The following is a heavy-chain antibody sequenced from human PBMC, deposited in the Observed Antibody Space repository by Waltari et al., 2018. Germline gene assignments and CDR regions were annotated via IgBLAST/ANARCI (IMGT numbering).Heavy chain of an antibody. Sequence: QLQVQESGPGLVKPSETLSLRCTVSGGSISSSSYYWAWVRQPPGKGLEWIGTIDYSGNTYYNPSLKSRVTTSGDTSNNQLSLKLSSVTAADTAVYYCARVCSSRSCHLDYWGQGSLATVSS. V-gene: IGHV4-39*01. D-gene: IGHD2-2*01. CDR3: ARVCSSRSCHLDY. CDR1: GGSISSSSYY. CDR2: IDYSGNT. J-gene: IGHJ4*02.